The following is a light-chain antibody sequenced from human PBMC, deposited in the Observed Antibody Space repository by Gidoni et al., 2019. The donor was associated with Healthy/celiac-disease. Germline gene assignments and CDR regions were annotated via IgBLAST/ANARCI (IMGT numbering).Light chain of an antibody. CDR1: SSDVGGYNY. CDR2: DVS. CDR3: CSYAGSYTYV. Sequence: QSALTPPRSVSGSPGQPVTISCTGTSSDVGGYNYVSWDQQHPGKAPKLMIYDVSKRPSGVPDRFSGSKSGNTASLTITGLQAEDEANYYCCSYAGSYTYVFGTGTKVTVL. V-gene: IGLV2-11*01. J-gene: IGLJ1*01.